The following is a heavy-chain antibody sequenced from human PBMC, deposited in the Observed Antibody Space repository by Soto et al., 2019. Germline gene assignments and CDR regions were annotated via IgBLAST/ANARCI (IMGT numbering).Heavy chain of an antibody. J-gene: IGHJ4*02. Sequence: SETLSLTCAVSGGSISSGGYSWSWIRQPPGKGLEWIGYIYHSGSTYYNPSLKSRVTISVDRSKNQFSLKLSSVTAADTALYYCARHRYSYGVYYFDYWGQGTLVTVSS. D-gene: IGHD5-18*01. CDR3: ARHRYSYGVYYFDY. CDR1: GGSISSGGYS. V-gene: IGHV4-30-2*01. CDR2: IYHSGST.